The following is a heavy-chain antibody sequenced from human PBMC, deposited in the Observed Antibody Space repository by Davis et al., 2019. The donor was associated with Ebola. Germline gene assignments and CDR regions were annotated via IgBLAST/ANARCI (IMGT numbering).Heavy chain of an antibody. CDR3: ARDGGYYDFWSGYYHYYYGMDV. V-gene: IGHV1-8*01. J-gene: IGHJ6*02. CDR2: MNPNSGNT. Sequence: ASVKVSCKASGYTFTSYDINWVRQATGQGLEWMGWMNPNSGNTGYAQKFQGRVTMTRNTSISTAYMELSSLRSEDTAVYYCARDGGYYDFWSGYYHYYYGMDVWGQGTTVTVSS. D-gene: IGHD3-3*01. CDR1: GYTFTSYD.